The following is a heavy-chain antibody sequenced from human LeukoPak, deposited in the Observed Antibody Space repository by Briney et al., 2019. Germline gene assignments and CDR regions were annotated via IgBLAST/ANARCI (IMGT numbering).Heavy chain of an antibody. CDR3: ARDPMTSQTIDVGDWFAP. Sequence: PSETLSLTCNVSGDSIGSSIYYWAWIRQPPGKGLEWIGSVYSSGSAHHTPSPKSRLTVSVATSKTHFSLKLTSVTAADTAFYYCARDPMTSQTIDVGDWFAPWGPGILVTVYS. V-gene: IGHV4-39*07. D-gene: IGHD5-24*01. CDR1: GDSIGSSIYY. J-gene: IGHJ5*02. CDR2: VYSSGSA.